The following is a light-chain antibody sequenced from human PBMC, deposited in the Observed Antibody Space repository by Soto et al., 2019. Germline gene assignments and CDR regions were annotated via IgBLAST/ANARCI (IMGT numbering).Light chain of an antibody. V-gene: IGLV2-14*01. CDR2: YVS. CDR3: SSYTSSSF. Sequence: QSALTQPASVSGSPGQSITTSCTGTSSDVGGYNYVSWYQQHPGKAPKLMIYYVSNRPSVFSNRFSGSKSGNTASLTISGLQAEDEADYYCSSYTSSSFFGTGTKVTVL. J-gene: IGLJ1*01. CDR1: SSDVGGYNY.